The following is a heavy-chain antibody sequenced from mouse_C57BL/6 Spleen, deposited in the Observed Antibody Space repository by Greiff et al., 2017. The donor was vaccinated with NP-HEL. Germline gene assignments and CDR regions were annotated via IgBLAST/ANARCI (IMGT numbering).Heavy chain of an antibody. V-gene: IGHV1-64*01. CDR1: GYTFTSYW. Sequence: VQLQQPGAELVKPGASVKLSCKASGYTFTSYWMHWEKQRPGQGLEWIGMIHPNRGSTNYNEKFKSKATLTVDKSSGTSYMQLSSLTSEDSAVYYCARLGLPIPYFDYWGQGTTLTVSS. CDR3: ARLGLPIPYFDY. CDR2: IHPNRGST. J-gene: IGHJ2*01. D-gene: IGHD2-4*01.